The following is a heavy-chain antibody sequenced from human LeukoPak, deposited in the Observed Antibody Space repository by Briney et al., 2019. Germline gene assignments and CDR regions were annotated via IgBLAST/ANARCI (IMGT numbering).Heavy chain of an antibody. J-gene: IGHJ4*02. V-gene: IGHV3-30*04. D-gene: IGHD3-22*01. CDR2: ISYDGSNK. CDR1: GFTFSSYA. Sequence: GGSLRLSCAASGFTFSSYAMHWVRQAPGKGLEWVAVISYDGSNKYYADSVKGRFTISRDNSKNTLYLQMNSLRAEDTAVYYCARDPPLSRWAMIVVAYYFDYWGQGTLVTVSS. CDR3: ARDPPLSRWAMIVVAYYFDY.